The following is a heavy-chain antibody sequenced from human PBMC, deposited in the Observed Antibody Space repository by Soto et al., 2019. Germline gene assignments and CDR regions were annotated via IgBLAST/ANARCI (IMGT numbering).Heavy chain of an antibody. Sequence: AGSLRLSCGASGFTFSSYAMHWVRQAPGKGLEWVAVISYDGSNKYYADSVKGRFTISRDNSKNTLYLQMNSLRAEDTAVYYCARGERATAAADYYYVMDVWGQGTTVTVYS. CDR1: GFTFSSYA. J-gene: IGHJ6*02. CDR3: ARGERATAAADYYYVMDV. V-gene: IGHV3-30-3*01. CDR2: ISYDGSNK. D-gene: IGHD6-13*01.